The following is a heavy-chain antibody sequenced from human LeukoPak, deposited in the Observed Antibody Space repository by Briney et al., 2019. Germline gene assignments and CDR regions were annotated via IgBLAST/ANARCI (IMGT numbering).Heavy chain of an antibody. V-gene: IGHV1-46*01. J-gene: IGHJ4*02. CDR3: ARGGSEQLAPPFDS. D-gene: IGHD6-13*01. CDR2: ISPSGGST. Sequence: GAPVKVSCKASGYTFTTYYIHWVRQAPGQGLEWVGVISPSGGSTDYAPKFQGRVTLTRDTSTSTAYMELSSLTSGDTALYYCARGGSEQLAPPFDSWGQGTLVTVSS. CDR1: GYTFTTYY.